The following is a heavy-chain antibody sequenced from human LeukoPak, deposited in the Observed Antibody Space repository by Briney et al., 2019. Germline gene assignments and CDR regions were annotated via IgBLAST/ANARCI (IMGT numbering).Heavy chain of an antibody. J-gene: IGHJ4*02. D-gene: IGHD5-24*01. CDR1: GFTFSSYW. Sequence: GGSLRLSFAASGFTFSSYWMHWVRQAPGKGLVWVSRINSDGSSTSYADSVKGRFTISRDNAKNTLYLQMNSLRAEDTAVYYCAREGTITAFDYWGQGTLVTVPS. CDR2: INSDGSST. CDR3: AREGTITAFDY. V-gene: IGHV3-74*01.